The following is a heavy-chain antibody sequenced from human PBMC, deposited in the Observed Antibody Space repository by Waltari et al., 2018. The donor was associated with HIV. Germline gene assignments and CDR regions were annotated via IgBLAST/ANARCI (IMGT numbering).Heavy chain of an antibody. CDR1: GGAFVSHT. Sequence: QVQLVQSGAEVKKPGSSVKVSCKASGGAFVSHTFNWVRQAPGQGLEWMGRASPMFGNAKYARKFQGRVTITADKSTTTAYMELNGLRIDDTAVYYCASARETMGVDFDSWGQGTLVTVS. CDR2: ASPMFGNA. V-gene: IGHV1-69*02. D-gene: IGHD3-10*01. CDR3: ASARETMGVDFDS. J-gene: IGHJ5*01.